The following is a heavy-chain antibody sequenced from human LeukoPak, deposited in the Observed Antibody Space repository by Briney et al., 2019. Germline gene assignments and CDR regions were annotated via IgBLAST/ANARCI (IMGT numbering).Heavy chain of an antibody. Sequence: GGSLRLSCAASGFTFSSYNMNWVRQAPGKGLEWVSYISSSRTIYYADSVKGRFTISRDNAKNSLYLQMNSLRAEDTAVYYCAKVGQYCSSTSCRDRYYMDVWGKGTTVTISS. CDR1: GFTFSSYN. J-gene: IGHJ6*03. CDR2: ISSSRTI. V-gene: IGHV3-48*01. CDR3: AKVGQYCSSTSCRDRYYMDV. D-gene: IGHD2-2*01.